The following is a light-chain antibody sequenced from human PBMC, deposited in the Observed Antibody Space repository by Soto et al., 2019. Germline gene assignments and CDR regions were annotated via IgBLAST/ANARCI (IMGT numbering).Light chain of an antibody. CDR1: SSDVGGYNY. CDR2: EVS. CDR3: SSYAGSTL. J-gene: IGLJ3*02. Sequence: QSALTQPPSASGSPGHSVTISCTGTSSDVGGYNYVSWYQQHPGKAPKLMIYEVSKRPSGVPDRFSGSKSGNTASLTVSGLQAEDEADYYCSSYAGSTLFGGGTQLTVL. V-gene: IGLV2-8*01.